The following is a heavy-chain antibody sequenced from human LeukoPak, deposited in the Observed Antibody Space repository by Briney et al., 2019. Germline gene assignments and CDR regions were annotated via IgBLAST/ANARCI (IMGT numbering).Heavy chain of an antibody. J-gene: IGHJ4*02. CDR3: ARDRGLQQAFFAS. Sequence: PSQTLSLTCTVSGVSISSGSYYWSWIRQPAGKGLEWIGRIYTSGSTNYNPSLKSRVTISVDTSKNQFSLKLSSVTAADTAVYYCARDRGLQQAFFASWGQGTVVTVSS. CDR2: IYTSGST. D-gene: IGHD3-10*01. V-gene: IGHV4-61*02. CDR1: GVSISSGSYY.